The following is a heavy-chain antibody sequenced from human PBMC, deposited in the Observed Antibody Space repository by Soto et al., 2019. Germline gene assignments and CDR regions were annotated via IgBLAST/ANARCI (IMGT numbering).Heavy chain of an antibody. D-gene: IGHD3-10*02. V-gene: IGHV4-59*01. J-gene: IGHJ5*02. CDR1: DGSIGSDY. Sequence: QVQLQESGPGLVKPSETLSLTCTVSDGSIGSDYWSWIRQPPGKGLEWLGNIDYIWNTNYNPSLKNRVPQSMNTSKNRSSLKLASVTTADKAVYFCARMFDNYVNGNWFDPWGQGTLVTVSS. CDR2: IDYIWNT. CDR3: ARMFDNYVNGNWFDP.